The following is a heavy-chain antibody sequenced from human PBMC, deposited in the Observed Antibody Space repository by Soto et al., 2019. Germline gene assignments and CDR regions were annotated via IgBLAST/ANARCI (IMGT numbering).Heavy chain of an antibody. D-gene: IGHD3-3*01. CDR3: AREDWSAYHQDF. V-gene: IGHV3-30*03. J-gene: IGHJ4*01. CDR1: GFTFRRYA. Sequence: GGSLRLSCAASGFTFRRYAMHWVRQAPGKGLEWVAVISFNGDEKYYADSVKGRFSIFRDNSKDTLSLQMNSLRSDDTAVYIWAREDWSAYHQDFWGHGVLVTVSS. CDR2: ISFNGDEK.